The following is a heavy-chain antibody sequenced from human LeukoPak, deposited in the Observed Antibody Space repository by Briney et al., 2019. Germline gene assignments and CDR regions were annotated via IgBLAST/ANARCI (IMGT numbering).Heavy chain of an antibody. CDR3: ARKVRWLRLGAFDI. D-gene: IGHD5-12*01. Sequence: PSETLSLTCAVYGGSFSGYYWSWIRQPQGKGLEWIGEINHSGSTNYNPSLKSRVTISVDTSKNQFSLKLSSVTAADTAVYYCARKVRWLRLGAFDIWGQGTMVTVSS. V-gene: IGHV4-34*01. J-gene: IGHJ3*02. CDR2: INHSGST. CDR1: GGSFSGYY.